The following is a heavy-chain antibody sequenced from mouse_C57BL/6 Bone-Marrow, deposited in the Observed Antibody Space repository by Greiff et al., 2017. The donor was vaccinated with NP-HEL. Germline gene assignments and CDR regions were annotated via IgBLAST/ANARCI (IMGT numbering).Heavy chain of an antibody. CDR3: AYAPYYYGSSYDYAMDY. Sequence: VQLQQSGAELVMPGASVKLSCKASGYTFTSYWMHWVKQRPGQGLEWIGEIDPSDSYTNYNQKFKGKSTLTVDKSSSTAYMQLSSLTSEDSAVYYCAYAPYYYGSSYDYAMDYWGQGTSVTVSS. CDR2: IDPSDSYT. D-gene: IGHD1-1*01. V-gene: IGHV1-69*01. J-gene: IGHJ4*01. CDR1: GYTFTSYW.